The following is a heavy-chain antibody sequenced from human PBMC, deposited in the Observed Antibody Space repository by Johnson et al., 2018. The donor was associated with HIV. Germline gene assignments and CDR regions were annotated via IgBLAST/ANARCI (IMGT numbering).Heavy chain of an antibody. V-gene: IGHV3-20*04. CDR3: ARVLTFYYDSSGFRNDAFDI. D-gene: IGHD3-22*01. Sequence: VQLVESGGGVVRPGGSLRLSCAASGFTFNDYGMHWVRQAPGKGLEWVSGINWNGGSTGYADSVKGRFTISRDHAKNSLYLQMNGLRAEDTALYYCARVLTFYYDSSGFRNDAFDIWGQGTMVSVSS. CDR2: INWNGGST. CDR1: GFTFNDYG. J-gene: IGHJ3*02.